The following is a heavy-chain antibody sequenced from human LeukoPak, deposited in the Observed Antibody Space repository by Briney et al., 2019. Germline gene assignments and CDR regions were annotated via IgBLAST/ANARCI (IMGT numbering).Heavy chain of an antibody. CDR1: GFTVRSDF. CDR2: NHGGGET. V-gene: IGHV3-53*01. Sequence: PGGSLRLSCAASGFTVRSDFIQWVRRTPGKGLEWLSQNHGGGETYYADSVRGRFTISRDDSQNMLFLQMNSLRAEDTAVYYCSNRGLWGQGTLVTVSS. D-gene: IGHD3/OR15-3a*01. CDR3: SNRGL. J-gene: IGHJ4*02.